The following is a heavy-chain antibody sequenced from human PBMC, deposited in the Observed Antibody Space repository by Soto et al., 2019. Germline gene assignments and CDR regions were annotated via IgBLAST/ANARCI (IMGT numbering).Heavy chain of an antibody. CDR1: GYSFTSYW. CDR2: IYPGDSDT. D-gene: IGHD6-13*01. J-gene: IGHJ4*02. Sequence: EVQLVQSGAEVKKPGESLKISCKGSGYSFTSYWIGWVRQMPGKGLEWMGIIYPGDSDTTYSPSFQGQVTISADKSISTASLQWSSLKASDTAMYYCSRTRYSSSWPFDYWGQGTLVTVSS. V-gene: IGHV5-51*03. CDR3: SRTRYSSSWPFDY.